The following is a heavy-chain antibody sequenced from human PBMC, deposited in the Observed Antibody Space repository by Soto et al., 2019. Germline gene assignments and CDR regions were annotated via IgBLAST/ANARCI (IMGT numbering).Heavy chain of an antibody. J-gene: IGHJ4*02. CDR1: GFTVISSNY. Sequence: GGSLRLSCVVSGFTVISSNYMSWVRQAPGKGLEWVANIKQDGSEKYYVDSVEGRFTISRDNAEKSLYLQMNSLRAEDTALYYCARGGGRIDYWGQGTLVTVSS. CDR3: ARGGGRIDY. CDR2: IKQDGSEK. D-gene: IGHD6-25*01. V-gene: IGHV3-7*04.